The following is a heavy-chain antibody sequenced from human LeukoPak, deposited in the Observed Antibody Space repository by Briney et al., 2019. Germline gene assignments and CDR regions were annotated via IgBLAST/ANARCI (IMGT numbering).Heavy chain of an antibody. CDR1: GGSISNNNYH. J-gene: IGHJ4*02. CDR2: IYTSGST. Sequence: KPSETLSLTCTVSGGSISNNNYHWSWIRQPAGKGLEWIGRIYTSGSTNYNPSLKSRVTISVDTSKNQFSLKLSSVTAADTAVYYCARGAWGVTGLDSWGQGTLVTVSS. CDR3: ARGAWGVTGLDS. D-gene: IGHD7-27*01. V-gene: IGHV4-61*02.